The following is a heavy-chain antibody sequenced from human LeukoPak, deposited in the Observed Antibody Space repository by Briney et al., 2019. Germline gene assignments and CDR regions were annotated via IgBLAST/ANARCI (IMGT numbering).Heavy chain of an antibody. CDR3: ARGSSRIAASY. CDR1: GFTFSSYA. J-gene: IGHJ4*02. CDR2: ISYDGSNK. D-gene: IGHD6-13*01. Sequence: PGGSLRLSCAASGFTFSSYAMHWVRQAPGKGLEWVAVISYDGSNKYYADSVKGRFTISRDNSKNTLYLQINSLRAEDTAVYYCARGSSRIAASYWGQGTLVTVSS. V-gene: IGHV3-30-3*01.